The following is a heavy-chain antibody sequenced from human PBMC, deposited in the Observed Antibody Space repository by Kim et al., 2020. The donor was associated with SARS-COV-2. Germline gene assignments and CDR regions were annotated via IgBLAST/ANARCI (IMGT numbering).Heavy chain of an antibody. CDR2: IDPSDSYT. CDR3: ARHRYSTSFDAFDI. D-gene: IGHD6-6*01. J-gene: IGHJ3*02. V-gene: IGHV5-10-1*01. Sequence: GESLKISCKGSGYSFTDYWISWVRQMPGKGLEWMGRIDPSDSYTNYSPSFQGHVTISVDKSSSTASLQWSSLKDSDTAMYYCARHRYSTSFDAFDIWGQGTMVTVSS. CDR1: GYSFTDYW.